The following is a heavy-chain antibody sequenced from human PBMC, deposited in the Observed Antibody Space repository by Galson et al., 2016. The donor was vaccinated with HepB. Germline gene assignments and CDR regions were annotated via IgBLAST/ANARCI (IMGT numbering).Heavy chain of an antibody. Sequence: SVKVSCKASGDTFSTYAFSWVRQAPGQGLEWVGGIIPIFGPANYAQKFQGRVSISADESTRTVYMELRSLRSEDTAVYYCARGGVIAVAGWVGGWFDPWGQGTLLTVS. CDR1: GDTFSTYA. V-gene: IGHV1-69*13. CDR2: IIPIFGPA. J-gene: IGHJ5*02. D-gene: IGHD6-19*01. CDR3: ARGGVIAVAGWVGGWFDP.